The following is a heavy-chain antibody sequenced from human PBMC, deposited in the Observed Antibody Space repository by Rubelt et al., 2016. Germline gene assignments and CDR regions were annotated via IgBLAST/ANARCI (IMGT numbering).Heavy chain of an antibody. CDR3: ATGTTVTTGLAY. Sequence: QLQLQESGPGLVKPSETLPLTCTVSGGSISSSSYYWGWIRQPPGKGLGWIGSIYYSGSTYYNPSLKSRVTISVDTSKNQFSLKLSSGTAADTAVYYCATGTTVTTGLAYWGQGTLVTVSS. J-gene: IGHJ4*02. D-gene: IGHD4-17*01. CDR1: GGSISSSSYY. CDR2: IYYSGST. V-gene: IGHV4-39*07.